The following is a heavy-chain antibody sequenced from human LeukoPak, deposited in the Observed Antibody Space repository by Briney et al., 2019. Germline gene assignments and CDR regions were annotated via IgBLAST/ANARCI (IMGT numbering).Heavy chain of an antibody. CDR1: GYTFTGYY. D-gene: IGHD1-26*01. CDR2: INPNSGGT. V-gene: IGHV1-2*02. J-gene: IGHJ4*02. CDR3: AREPPRYRGPFDY. Sequence: ASVNVSCKASGYTFTGYYMHWVRQAPGQGLEWMGWINPNSGGTNYAQKFQGRVTMTRDTSISTAYMELSRLRSDDTAVYYCAREPPRYRGPFDYWGQGTLVTVSS.